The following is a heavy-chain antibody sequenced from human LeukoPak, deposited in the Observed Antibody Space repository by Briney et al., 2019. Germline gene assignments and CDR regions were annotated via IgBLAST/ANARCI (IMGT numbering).Heavy chain of an antibody. CDR3: ARDRVVTPLNYYYGMDV. J-gene: IGHJ6*02. Sequence: GASVKVSCKASGYTFTSYDINWVRQATGQGLEWMGWMNPNSGNTGYAQKFQGRVTITRNTSISTAYMELSSLRSEDTAVYYCARDRVVTPLNYYYGMDVWGQGTTVTVSS. V-gene: IGHV1-8*03. CDR2: MNPNSGNT. CDR1: GYTFTSYD. D-gene: IGHD4-23*01.